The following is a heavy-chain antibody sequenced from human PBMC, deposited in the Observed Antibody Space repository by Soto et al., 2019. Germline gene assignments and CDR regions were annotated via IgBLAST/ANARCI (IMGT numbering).Heavy chain of an antibody. CDR2: IYYSGST. V-gene: IGHV4-31*03. J-gene: IGHJ4*02. CDR1: GGSISSGGYY. Sequence: SETLSLTCTVSGGSISSGGYYWSWIRQHPGKGLEWIGYIYYSGSTYYNPSLKSRVTISVDTSKNQFSLKLSSVTAADTAVYYCARAPSYGSGSLIDPFDYWGQGTLVTVSS. D-gene: IGHD3-10*01. CDR3: ARAPSYGSGSLIDPFDY.